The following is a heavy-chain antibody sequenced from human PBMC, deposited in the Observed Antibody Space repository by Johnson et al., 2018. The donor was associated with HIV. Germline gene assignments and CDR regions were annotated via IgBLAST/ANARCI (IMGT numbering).Heavy chain of an antibody. D-gene: IGHD6-13*01. J-gene: IGHJ3*02. CDR2: INRDGSTT. CDR1: GFTLTTHW. V-gene: IGHV3-74*02. Sequence: VQLVESGGGVVQPGRSLRLSCAASGFTLTTHWMHWVRQAPGTGLVWVSRINRDGSTTDYADSGTGRFTISRDNAKNTVYLQRNSLRAEDTAVYFCARGDNAAAGDAFDIWGQGTMVTVSS. CDR3: ARGDNAAAGDAFDI.